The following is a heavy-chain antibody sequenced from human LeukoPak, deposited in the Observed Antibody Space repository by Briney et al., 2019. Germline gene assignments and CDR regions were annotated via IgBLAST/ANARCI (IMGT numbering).Heavy chain of an antibody. Sequence: GGSLRLSCAASGFTFSDYNMNWYRQAPGKRLDWVSYISTHSTSIYYANSVKGRFTISRDNAKSSLYLQMNSLRADDTAVYYCARGSTVAGTRTVPSPERWGQGTLVTVSS. D-gene: IGHD6-19*01. CDR1: GFTFSDYN. J-gene: IGHJ4*02. CDR3: ARGSTVAGTRTVPSPER. V-gene: IGHV3-48*01. CDR2: ISTHSTSI.